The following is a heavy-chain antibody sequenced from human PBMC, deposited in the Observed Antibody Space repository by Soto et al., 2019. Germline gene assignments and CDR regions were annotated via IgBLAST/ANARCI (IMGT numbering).Heavy chain of an antibody. CDR3: ARVMTYCTSRSCHDY. D-gene: IGHD2-2*01. V-gene: IGHV1-18*01. CDR2: ISAYNGNT. J-gene: IGHJ4*02. CDR1: GYTFTSSG. Sequence: QVPLVQSGAEVKKPGASVKVSCKTSGYTFTSSGISWVRQAPGQGLEWMGWISAYNGNTDYAQKFQGRVIMTTDTSTSPAYMELRSLRSDDTAVYYCARVMTYCTSRSCHDYWGQGTLVAVSS.